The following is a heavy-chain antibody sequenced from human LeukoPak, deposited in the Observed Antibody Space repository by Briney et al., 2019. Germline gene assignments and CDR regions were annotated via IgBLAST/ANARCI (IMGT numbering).Heavy chain of an antibody. V-gene: IGHV3-15*01. J-gene: IGHJ6*03. D-gene: IGHD1-14*01. CDR2: IKSKTDGGTT. CDR1: GFTVSNDY. Sequence: GGSLRLSCAVCGFTVSNDYMKWVRQAPGKGLEWVGRIKSKTDGGTTDYAAPVKGRFTISRGDSKNTLYLQMNSLKTEDTAVYYCTTDQRNAEDYYYYMDVWGKGTTVTVSS. CDR3: TTDQRNAEDYYYYMDV.